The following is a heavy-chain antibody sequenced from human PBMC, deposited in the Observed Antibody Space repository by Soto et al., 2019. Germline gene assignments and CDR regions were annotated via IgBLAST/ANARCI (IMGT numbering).Heavy chain of an antibody. J-gene: IGHJ3*02. CDR1: GGSVNSGNYY. Sequence: QVQLQQWGAGLLKPSETLSLTCAVFGGSVNSGNYYWSWIRQPPGKGLEWIGEMGHSGGTHFNASLKSRVAISVDTFKDQFSLKMSSVTAADAALYYCARVERGTATTVVDAFDIWGPGTMVTVSS. V-gene: IGHV4-34*01. CDR3: ARVERGTATTVVDAFDI. CDR2: MGHSGGT. D-gene: IGHD1-1*01.